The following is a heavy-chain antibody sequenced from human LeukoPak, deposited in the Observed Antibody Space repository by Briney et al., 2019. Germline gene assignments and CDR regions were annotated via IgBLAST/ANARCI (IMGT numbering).Heavy chain of an antibody. CDR1: GFTFSSYG. D-gene: IGHD3-10*01. J-gene: IGHJ4*02. CDR2: ISSDGSNK. Sequence: GGSLRLSCAASGFTFSSYGMYWVRQAPGKGLEWVAVISSDGSNKYYADSVKGRFTISRDNSKNTLYLQMNSLRAEDTAVYYCAGNYGPYYFDYWGQGTLVTVSS. CDR3: AGNYGPYYFDY. V-gene: IGHV3-30*03.